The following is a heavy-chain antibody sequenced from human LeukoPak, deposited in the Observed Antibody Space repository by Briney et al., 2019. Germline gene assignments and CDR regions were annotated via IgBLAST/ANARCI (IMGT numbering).Heavy chain of an antibody. CDR3: ARIQLWFGPIDY. CDR1: GGSISSSSYY. Sequence: SETLSLICTVSGGSISSSSYYWGWIRQPPGKGLEWIGSIYYSGSTYYNPSLKSRVTISVDTSKNQFSLKLSSVTAADTAVYYCARIQLWFGPIDYWGQGTLVTVSS. V-gene: IGHV4-39*01. J-gene: IGHJ4*02. CDR2: IYYSGST. D-gene: IGHD5-18*01.